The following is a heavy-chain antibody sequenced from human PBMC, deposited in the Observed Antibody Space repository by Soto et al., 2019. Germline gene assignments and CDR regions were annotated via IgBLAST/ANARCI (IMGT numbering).Heavy chain of an antibody. V-gene: IGHV3-23*01. CDR2: ISGSGGST. J-gene: IGHJ4*02. CDR3: ARGFWSGSIDY. Sequence: GGTLRLSCAASGFTFSSYAMSWVRQAPGKGLEWVSAISGSGGSTYYADSVKGRFTISRDNSKNTLYLQMNSLRADDTAVYYCARGFWSGSIDYWGQGTLVTVSS. D-gene: IGHD3-3*01. CDR1: GFTFSSYA.